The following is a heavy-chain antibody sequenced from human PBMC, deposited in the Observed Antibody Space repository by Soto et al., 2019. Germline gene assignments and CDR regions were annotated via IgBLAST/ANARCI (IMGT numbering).Heavy chain of an antibody. J-gene: IGHJ6*02. CDR1: GGSITSGGYY. V-gene: IGHV4-31*03. CDR3: ARDEGWDDSGSHYNLYGMDV. CDR2: IYYSGTT. D-gene: IGHD3-10*01. Sequence: QVQLQESGPGLVKPSQTLSLTCTVSGGSITSGGYYWSWIRQHPGKGLEWIGYIYYSGTTYYNPSLKSRVTISVDTSKNQFSLKLRSVTAADTAVYYCARDEGWDDSGSHYNLYGMDVWGQGTTVTVSS.